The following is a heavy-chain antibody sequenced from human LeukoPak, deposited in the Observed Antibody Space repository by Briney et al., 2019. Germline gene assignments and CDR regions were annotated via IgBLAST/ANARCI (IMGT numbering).Heavy chain of an antibody. CDR3: AKTYYDFWSGNSYYFDY. Sequence: GGPLRLSCAASGFTFSSYGMPWVRQAPGKGLEWVAVISYDGSNKYYADSVKGRFTISRDNSKNTLYLQMNSLRAEDTAVYYCAKTYYDFWSGNSYYFDYWGQGTLVTVSS. J-gene: IGHJ4*02. CDR2: ISYDGSNK. CDR1: GFTFSSYG. D-gene: IGHD3-3*01. V-gene: IGHV3-30*18.